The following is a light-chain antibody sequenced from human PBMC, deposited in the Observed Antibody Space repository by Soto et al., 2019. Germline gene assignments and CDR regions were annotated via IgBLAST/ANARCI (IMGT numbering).Light chain of an antibody. CDR2: GAS. Sequence: IVLTQSPGTLSLSPGERATLSCRARQSVSGSYLAWYQQKPGQAPRLLIYGASSRATGIPDRFSGSGSGTDFTLTISRLEPEDVAVYYRQQYGSSPTWTFGQGTKVEIK. CDR1: QSVSGSY. J-gene: IGKJ1*01. V-gene: IGKV3-20*01. CDR3: QQYGSSPTWT.